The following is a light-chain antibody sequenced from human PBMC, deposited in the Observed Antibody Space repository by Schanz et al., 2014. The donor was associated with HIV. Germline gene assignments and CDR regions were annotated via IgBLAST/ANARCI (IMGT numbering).Light chain of an antibody. CDR3: SSYTTSSTLV. J-gene: IGLJ2*01. CDR2: DIN. CDR1: SSDVGNYNY. V-gene: IGLV2-11*01. Sequence: SALTQPRSVSGSPGQSVTISCTGTSSDVGNYNYVSWYQQHPGKAPKLIIYDINQRPSGVPDRFSGSRSGSTASLTISGLQAEDEADYYCSSYTTSSTLVFGGGTQLTVL.